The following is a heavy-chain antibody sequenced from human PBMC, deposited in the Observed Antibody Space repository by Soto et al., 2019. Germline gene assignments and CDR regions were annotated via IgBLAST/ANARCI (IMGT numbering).Heavy chain of an antibody. J-gene: IGHJ6*02. CDR1: GFTFSDYT. CDR3: ARVSPGIFVMHMDV. D-gene: IGHD3-16*01. CDR2: ITSSSIYI. Sequence: PGRSLRLSFTTSGFTFSDYTMNWVRQAPGKGLEWVSSITSSSIYIHYADSVRGRFTISRDNAENSLYPQMNYLRPEDTAVYACARVSPGIFVMHMDVWGQGTTVTVYS. V-gene: IGHV3-21*01.